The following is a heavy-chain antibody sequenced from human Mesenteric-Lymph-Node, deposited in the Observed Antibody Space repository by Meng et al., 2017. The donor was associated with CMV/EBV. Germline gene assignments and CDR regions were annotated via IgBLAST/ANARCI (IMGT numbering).Heavy chain of an antibody. Sequence: GESLKISCKGSGYSFTTYWIGWVRQMPGKGLEWMGIIYPGDSDTRYSPSFQGQVTISADKSISTAYLQWSSLKASDTAMYYCARRSYDFWSGAAFDIWGQGTMVTVSS. CDR1: GYSFTTYW. D-gene: IGHD3-3*01. CDR3: ARRSYDFWSGAAFDI. CDR2: IYPGDSDT. J-gene: IGHJ3*02. V-gene: IGHV5-51*01.